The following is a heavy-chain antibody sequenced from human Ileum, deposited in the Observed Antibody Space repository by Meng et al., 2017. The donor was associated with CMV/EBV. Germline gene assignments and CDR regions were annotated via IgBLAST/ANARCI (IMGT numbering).Heavy chain of an antibody. CDR3: ARGDGYDPAFDV. CDR2: ISNSGNTI. J-gene: IGHJ3*01. V-gene: IGHV3-11*01. Sequence: GGSLRLSCAASGFTFSDYYMTWIRQAPGKGLEWISYISNSGNTIYYGDSMKGRFTISRDNAKKSLYLQMDSLRVGDTAVYYCARGDGYDPAFDVWGQGTMVTVSS. CDR1: GFTFSDYY. D-gene: IGHD5-12*01.